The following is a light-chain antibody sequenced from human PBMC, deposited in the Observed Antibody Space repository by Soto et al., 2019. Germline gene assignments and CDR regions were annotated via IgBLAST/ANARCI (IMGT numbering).Light chain of an antibody. CDR2: HAS. V-gene: IGKV1-16*01. CDR1: QDIGNY. Sequence: DIQMTQSPSSLSASVGDRVTITCQASQDIGNYLNWYQQRPGTAPKVLIYHASNLQSGVPSRFSGSGSGTEFTLTISSLQPDDFATYYCQQYNSYSFGQGTKVDIK. CDR3: QQYNSYS. J-gene: IGKJ1*01.